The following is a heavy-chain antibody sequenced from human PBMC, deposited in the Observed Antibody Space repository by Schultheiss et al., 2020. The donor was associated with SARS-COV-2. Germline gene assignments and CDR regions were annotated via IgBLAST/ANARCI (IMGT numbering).Heavy chain of an antibody. Sequence: SETLSLTCTVSGGSISSGDYYWSWIRQPPGKGLEWIGYIYYSGSTYYNPSLKSRVTISVDTSKNQFSLKLSSVTAADTAVYYCARALVDYDSRGRWFDPWGQGTLVTVSS. CDR1: GGSISSGDYY. D-gene: IGHD3-22*01. CDR2: IYYSGST. V-gene: IGHV4-30-4*01. CDR3: ARALVDYDSRGRWFDP. J-gene: IGHJ5*02.